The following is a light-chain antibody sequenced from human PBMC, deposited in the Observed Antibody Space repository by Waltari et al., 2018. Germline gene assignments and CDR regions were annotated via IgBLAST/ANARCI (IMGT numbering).Light chain of an antibody. Sequence: EIVMTQSPATLSVSPGESATLSCRASQSIRNNLAWYKQKPGQAPRLLIHSTSIWAPGIPTRFNGSGSGTEFTLSISSLQSEDFALYYCHHYNNWGTFGQGTKVEFK. CDR1: QSIRNN. CDR3: HHYNNWGT. J-gene: IGKJ1*01. CDR2: STS. V-gene: IGKV3-15*01.